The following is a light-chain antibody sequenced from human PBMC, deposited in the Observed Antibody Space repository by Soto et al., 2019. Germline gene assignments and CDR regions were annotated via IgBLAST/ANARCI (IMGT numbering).Light chain of an antibody. J-gene: IGKJ4*01. Sequence: EIVMTQSQATLSVSSGERGTLYCGASQCVSNKVAWYQQKHGQAPRLLIYGASTRTTGIPARFSGSGSGREFTLTITRLQSEDFGVYYCQEYNNWHPISFGGGTKGDSK. CDR2: GAS. V-gene: IGKV3-15*01. CDR3: QEYNNWHPIS. CDR1: QCVSNK.